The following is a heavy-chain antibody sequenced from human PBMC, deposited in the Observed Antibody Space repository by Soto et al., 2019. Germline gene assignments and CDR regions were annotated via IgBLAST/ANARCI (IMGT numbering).Heavy chain of an antibody. CDR2: ISRGGDIT. Sequence: EVQLLESGGALAQPGGSLRLSCAASGSTFSAFCMNWVRQAPGKGLEWVSAISRGGDITYYADSVKGRFTISRDNSKNKLYLEMNSLTGDDTAVYYCAKGGFWVHYGMDVWGQGTTVIVSS. J-gene: IGHJ6*02. D-gene: IGHD2-15*01. CDR1: GSTFSAFC. CDR3: AKGGFWVHYGMDV. V-gene: IGHV3-23*01.